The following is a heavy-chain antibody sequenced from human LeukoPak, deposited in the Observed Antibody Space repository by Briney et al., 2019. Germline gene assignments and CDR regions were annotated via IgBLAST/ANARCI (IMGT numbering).Heavy chain of an antibody. CDR1: GFTFTNFG. V-gene: IGHV3-30*02. CDR2: IMYDGSIK. Sequence: GGSLRLSCAASGFTFTNFGMHWVRQAPGKGLDWVAFIMYDGSIKFYADSVLGRFTISRDNSKNPLDLQMNSLRTEDTAVYYCVKESLEGDTWGQGTLVTVSS. CDR3: VKESLEGDT. D-gene: IGHD1-1*01. J-gene: IGHJ5*02.